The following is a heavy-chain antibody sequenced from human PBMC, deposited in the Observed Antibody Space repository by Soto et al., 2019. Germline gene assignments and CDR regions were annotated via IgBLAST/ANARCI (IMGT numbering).Heavy chain of an antibody. CDR2: IYYSGST. V-gene: IGHV4-31*03. CDR1: GGSISSGGYY. D-gene: IGHD6-19*01. Sequence: SETLSLTCTVSGGSISSGGYYWSWIRQHPGKGLEWIGYIYYSGSTNYNPSLKSRVTISVDTSKNQFSLKLSSVTAADTAVYYCASTGGWYPRSYYFDYWGQGTLVTVSS. J-gene: IGHJ4*02. CDR3: ASTGGWYPRSYYFDY.